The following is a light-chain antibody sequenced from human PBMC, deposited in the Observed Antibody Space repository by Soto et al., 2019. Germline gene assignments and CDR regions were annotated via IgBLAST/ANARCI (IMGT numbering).Light chain of an antibody. CDR2: DAA. CDR3: QQRSNWPPT. V-gene: IGKV3D-11*02. CDR1: QSVSSY. Sequence: EIVLTQSPATLSLSPGERATLSCRASQSVSSYLAWYQQKPGQAPRLLIYDAANRATGITDRFSGSGPGTDFTLTISSLEPEYFAVYYCQQRSNWPPTFGQGTRLEIK. J-gene: IGKJ5*01.